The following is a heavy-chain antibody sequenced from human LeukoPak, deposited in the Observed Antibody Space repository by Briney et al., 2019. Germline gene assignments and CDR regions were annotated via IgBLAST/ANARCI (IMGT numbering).Heavy chain of an antibody. CDR3: ARGDSSGYVCDY. D-gene: IGHD3-22*01. CDR1: GFTLSSYS. Sequence: GGSLRLSCAASGFTLSSYSMNWVRQAPGKGLEWVSSISSSSSYIYYADSVKGRFTISRDNAKNSLYVQMDSLRAEDTAVYYCARGDSSGYVCDYWGQGTLATVSS. V-gene: IGHV3-21*06. CDR2: ISSSSSYI. J-gene: IGHJ4*02.